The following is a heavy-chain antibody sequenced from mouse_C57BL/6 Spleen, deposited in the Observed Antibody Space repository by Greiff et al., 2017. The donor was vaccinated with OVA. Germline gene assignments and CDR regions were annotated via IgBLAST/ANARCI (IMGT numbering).Heavy chain of an antibody. D-gene: IGHD2-3*01. CDR3: ARKRIYDGYFLDY. CDR1: GYAFSSYW. V-gene: IGHV1-80*01. Sequence: QVQLQQSGAELVKPGASVKISCKASGYAFSSYWMNWVKQRPGQGLEWIGQIYPGDGDTNYNGKFKGKATLTADKSSSTAYMQLSSLTSEDSAVYFCARKRIYDGYFLDYWGQGTTLTVSS. CDR2: IYPGDGDT. J-gene: IGHJ2*01.